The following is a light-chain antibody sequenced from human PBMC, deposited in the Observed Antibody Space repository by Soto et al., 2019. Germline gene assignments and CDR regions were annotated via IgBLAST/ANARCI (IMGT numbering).Light chain of an antibody. CDR1: SGHSSNA. V-gene: IGLV4-69*01. CDR2: VNSDGSH. J-gene: IGLJ2*01. CDR3: QTWGTGIHVV. Sequence: QLVLTQSPSASASLGASVKLTCILSSGHSSNAIAWHQQQPEKGPRYLMKVNSDGSHSKGGGIPDRFSGSSSGAERYLTISSLQSEDEADYYCQTWGTGIHVVFGGGTKLTVL.